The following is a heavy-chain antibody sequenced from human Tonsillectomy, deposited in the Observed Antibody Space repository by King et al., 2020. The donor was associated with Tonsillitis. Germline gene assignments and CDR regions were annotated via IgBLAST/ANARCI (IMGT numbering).Heavy chain of an antibody. V-gene: IGHV4-31*03. D-gene: IGHD2-2*01. Sequence: QLQESGPGLVKPSQTLSLTCTVSGGSVSSGGYCWSWIRQHPGKGLEWIGYMYNSGSTDYNPSLKSRVTISVDTSKNQFSLKLTSVTAADTAVYYCAGGVPAAPRSYYYYGMDVWGQGTTVTVSS. CDR2: MYNSGST. CDR3: AGGVPAAPRSYYYYGMDV. CDR1: GGSVSSGGYC. J-gene: IGHJ6*02.